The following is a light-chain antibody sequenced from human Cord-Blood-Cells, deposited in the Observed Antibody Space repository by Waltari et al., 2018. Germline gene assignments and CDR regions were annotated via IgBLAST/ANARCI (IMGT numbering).Light chain of an antibody. V-gene: IGKV1-16*02. CDR3: QQYNSHPRT. Sequence: IQMTPAPSSLSSSVGGQVPLTCRASQGISNYLTWFQQKPGKAPKSRIYAASSLQSGVPAKFSGSGSGTDFTLTISSLQPEDFATDYCQQYNSHPRTFGGGTKVEIK. CDR2: AAS. J-gene: IGKJ4*01. CDR1: QGISNY.